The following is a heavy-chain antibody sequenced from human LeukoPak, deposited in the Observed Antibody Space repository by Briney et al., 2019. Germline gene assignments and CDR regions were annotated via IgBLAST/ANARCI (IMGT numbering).Heavy chain of an antibody. CDR3: ARSPDGYCSSTSCNDAFDI. D-gene: IGHD2-2*03. Sequence: PGRSLRLSCAASGFTYSSYAMHWVRPAPGKGLEWLAVISYDGSNKYYADSVKGRFTISRDNSKNTLYLQMDSLRAEDTAVYYCARSPDGYCSSTSCNDAFDIWGQGTMVTVSS. CDR2: ISYDGSNK. CDR1: GFTYSSYA. J-gene: IGHJ3*02. V-gene: IGHV3-30*04.